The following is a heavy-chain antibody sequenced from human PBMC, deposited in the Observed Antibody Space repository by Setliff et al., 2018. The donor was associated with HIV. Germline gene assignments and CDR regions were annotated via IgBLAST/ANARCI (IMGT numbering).Heavy chain of an antibody. V-gene: IGHV4-38-2*02. J-gene: IGHJ4*02. CDR2: IYHSGTT. CDR3: ARGPVVGFDS. CDR1: GYPISSGYY. Sequence: LPETLSLTCTVPGYPISSGYYWGWIRQPPGKGLEWIGSIYHSGTTYYNPSLKTRVTISVDTSKNQFSLKLSSVTAADTAVYFCARGPVVGFDSWGQGTLVTVSS. D-gene: IGHD2-15*01.